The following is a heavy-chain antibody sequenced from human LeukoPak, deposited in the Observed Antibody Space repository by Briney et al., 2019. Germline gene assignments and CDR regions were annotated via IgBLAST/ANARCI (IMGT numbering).Heavy chain of an antibody. CDR2: ISGSGGST. V-gene: IGHV3-23*01. D-gene: IGHD6-13*01. CDR3: AKHRGSAAGPFDY. J-gene: IGHJ4*02. CDR1: GFTFSDYY. Sequence: GGSLRLSCAASGFTFSDYYMSWVRQAPGKGLEWVSTISGSGGSTYYADSVKGRFTISRDNSKNTLYLQMNSLRAEDTAVYYCAKHRGSAAGPFDYWGQGTLVTVSS.